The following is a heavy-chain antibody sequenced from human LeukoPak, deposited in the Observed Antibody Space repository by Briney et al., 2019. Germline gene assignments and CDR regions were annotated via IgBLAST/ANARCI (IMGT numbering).Heavy chain of an antibody. D-gene: IGHD3-10*02. CDR3: AELGITMIGGA. CDR2: ISSGSGYI. Sequence: GGSLRLSCAASGFTFSSYSMNWVRQAPGKGLEWVSSISSGSGYISYADSVKGRFTISRDNAKNSLYLQMNSLRAEDTAVYYCAELGITMIGGAWGKGTTVTVSS. J-gene: IGHJ6*04. V-gene: IGHV3-21*01. CDR1: GFTFSSYS.